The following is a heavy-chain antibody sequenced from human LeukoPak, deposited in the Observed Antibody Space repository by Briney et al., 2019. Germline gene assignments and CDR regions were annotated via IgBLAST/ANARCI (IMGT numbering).Heavy chain of an antibody. J-gene: IGHJ3*02. CDR1: GGPISSSSYY. Sequence: PSETLSLTCTVSGGPISSSSYYWGWIRQPPGKGLEWIGTIYYSGSTNYNPSLKSRVTISVDTSKNQFSLKLSSVTAADTAVYYCARDFRAFWSGNDAFDIWGQGTMVTVSS. CDR2: IYYSGST. V-gene: IGHV4-39*07. D-gene: IGHD3-3*01. CDR3: ARDFRAFWSGNDAFDI.